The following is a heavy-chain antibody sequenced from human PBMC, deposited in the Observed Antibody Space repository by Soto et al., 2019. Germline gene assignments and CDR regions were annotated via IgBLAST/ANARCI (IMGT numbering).Heavy chain of an antibody. D-gene: IGHD4-17*01. CDR2: IWYDGGNK. J-gene: IGHJ2*01. CDR3: ARDNYYGDCPEWYFDL. Sequence: QVQLVESGGGVVQPGRSLRLSCAASGFTFSSYGMHWVRQAPGKGLEWVAVIWYDGGNKYYADSVKGRFTISRDNSKNTLYLQMNSLGAEDTAVYYCARDNYYGDCPEWYFDLWGRGTLVTVCS. V-gene: IGHV3-33*01. CDR1: GFTFSSYG.